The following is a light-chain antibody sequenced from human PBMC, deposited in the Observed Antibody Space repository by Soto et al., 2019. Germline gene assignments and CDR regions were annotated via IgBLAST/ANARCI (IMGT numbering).Light chain of an antibody. CDR1: QSVSSY. CDR2: AAS. J-gene: IGKJ1*01. Sequence: EIVLTQSPATLSLSGGEIATLSCRASQSVSSYLAWYQQKPGQAPRVLIYAASTRATGIPDRFSGSGSGTEFTLTISSLHSEDFGVYYCQQYDNWWTFGQGTKVDIK. V-gene: IGKV3-15*01. CDR3: QQYDNWWT.